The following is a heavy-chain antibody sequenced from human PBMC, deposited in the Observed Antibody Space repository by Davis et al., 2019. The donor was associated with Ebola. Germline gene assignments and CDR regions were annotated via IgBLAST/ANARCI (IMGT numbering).Heavy chain of an antibody. J-gene: IGHJ6*02. CDR3: AKMTTVTTFGGMDV. CDR1: GGSFSGYY. V-gene: IGHV4-34*01. Sequence: SETLSLTCAVYGGSFSGYYWSWIRQPPGKGLEWIGEINHSGSTNYNPSLKSRVTISVDTSKNQFSLKLSSVTAADTAVYYCAKMTTVTTFGGMDVWGQGTTVTVSS. CDR2: INHSGST. D-gene: IGHD4-17*01.